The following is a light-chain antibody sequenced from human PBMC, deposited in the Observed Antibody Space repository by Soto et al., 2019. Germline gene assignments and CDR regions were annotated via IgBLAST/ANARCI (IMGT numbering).Light chain of an antibody. V-gene: IGKV1-12*01. CDR3: QQGSSFPPWT. J-gene: IGKJ1*01. CDR2: AAS. CDR1: RGISSW. Sequence: DIQMTQSPSSVSASVGDRVTITCRASRGISSWLAWYQQKPGKAPKLLISAASSLQSGVPSRFSGSGSGTDFTLTISSLQREDFATYYCQQGSSFPPWTFGQGTKVEIK.